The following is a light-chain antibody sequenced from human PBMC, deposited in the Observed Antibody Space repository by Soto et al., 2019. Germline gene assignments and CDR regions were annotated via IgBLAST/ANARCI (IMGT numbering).Light chain of an antibody. V-gene: IGLV2-14*01. Sequence: QSVLTQPASVSGSPGQSITISCTGTRSDVGGYNYVSWYQQHPGKAPKLTIYDVTNRPSGVSNRFSGSKSGNTASLTISELQAEDEADYYCASYASTTTLGVFGTG. CDR3: ASYASTTTLGV. J-gene: IGLJ1*01. CDR1: RSDVGGYNY. CDR2: DVT.